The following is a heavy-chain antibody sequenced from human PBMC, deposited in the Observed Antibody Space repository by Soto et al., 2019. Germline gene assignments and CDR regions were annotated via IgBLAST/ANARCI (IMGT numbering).Heavy chain of an antibody. CDR2: ISSSSSYI. J-gene: IGHJ6*02. CDR1: GFTFSSYS. V-gene: IGHV3-21*01. CDR3: ARAVYSSSRPDYYGMDV. D-gene: IGHD6-6*01. Sequence: AGGSLRLSCAASGFTFSSYSMNWVRQAPGKGLEWVSSISSSSSYIYYADSVKGRFTISRDNAKNSLYLQMNSLRAEDTAVYYCARAVYSSSRPDYYGMDVWGQGTTVTVSS.